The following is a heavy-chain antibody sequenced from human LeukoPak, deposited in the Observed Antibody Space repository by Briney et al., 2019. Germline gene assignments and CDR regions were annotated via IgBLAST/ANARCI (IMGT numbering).Heavy chain of an antibody. CDR3: ASGSYGYDVY. Sequence: SETLSLTCTVSGGSISSGSYYWSWIRQPAGKGLEWIGRIYTSGSTNYNPSLKSRVTISVDTSKNQFSLKLSSVTAADTAVYYCASGSYGYDVYWGQGTLVTVSS. CDR1: GGSISSGSYY. CDR2: IYTSGST. V-gene: IGHV4-61*02. J-gene: IGHJ4*02. D-gene: IGHD1-26*01.